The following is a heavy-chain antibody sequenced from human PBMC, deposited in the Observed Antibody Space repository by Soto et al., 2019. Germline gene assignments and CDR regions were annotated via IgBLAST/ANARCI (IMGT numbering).Heavy chain of an antibody. CDR2: ISDSGGNT. V-gene: IGHV3-23*01. D-gene: IGHD1-26*01. CDR3: AKEEVGAGDY. Sequence: EVQLLESGGGLVQPGESLRLSCAASGFTFSNYAMAWVRQAPGKGLEWLSAISDSGGNTYYAGSVKGRFTISRDNSKNILYLQMNSLRAEDTAVYYCAKEEVGAGDYWGQGTLVTVSS. J-gene: IGHJ4*02. CDR1: GFTFSNYA.